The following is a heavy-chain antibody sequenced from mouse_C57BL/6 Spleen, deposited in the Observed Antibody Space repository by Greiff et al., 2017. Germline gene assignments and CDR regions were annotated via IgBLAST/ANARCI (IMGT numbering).Heavy chain of an antibody. D-gene: IGHD2-4*01. CDR3: ARRVYDYDGVFAY. CDR1: GYTFTSYW. V-gene: IGHV1-55*01. J-gene: IGHJ3*01. Sequence: VQLQQPGAELVKPGASVKMSCKASGYTFTSYWITWVKQRPGQGLEWIGDIYPGSGSTNYNEKFKSKATLTVDKSSSTAYMQLSSLTSEDSAVYYCARRVYDYDGVFAYWGQGTLVTVSA. CDR2: IYPGSGST.